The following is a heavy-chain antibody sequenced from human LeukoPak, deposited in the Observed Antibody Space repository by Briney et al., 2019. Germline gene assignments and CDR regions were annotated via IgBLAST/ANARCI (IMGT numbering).Heavy chain of an antibody. CDR1: GGSISGSIYY. D-gene: IGHD3-3*01. CDR2: IYFSGST. V-gene: IGHV4-39*07. Sequence: SESLSLTCAVSGGSISGSIYYWGWVRQPPGDGLEWGGSIYFSGSTYYNPSLKRRVTISVDTSKNQFSLKLSSVTAADTALYYCARVCMYYDFWSGYWNWFDPWGQGTLVTVSS. CDR3: ARVCMYYDFWSGYWNWFDP. J-gene: IGHJ5*02.